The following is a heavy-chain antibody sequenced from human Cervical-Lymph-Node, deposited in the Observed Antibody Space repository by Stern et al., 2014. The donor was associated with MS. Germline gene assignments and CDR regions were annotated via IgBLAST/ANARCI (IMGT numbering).Heavy chain of an antibody. CDR3: ARDRSYDSLDY. V-gene: IGHV3-33*01. CDR1: GFTFSSYG. J-gene: IGHJ4*02. CDR2: IWYDGSKK. D-gene: IGHD3-22*01. Sequence: VQLVESGGGVVQPGTSLRLSWAASGFTFSSYGFYWVRQAPGKGLEGVALIWYDGSKKYYADSVKGRFTISRDDSKNTLYLQMNNLRAEDTAVYYCARDRSYDSLDYWGQGTLVTVSS.